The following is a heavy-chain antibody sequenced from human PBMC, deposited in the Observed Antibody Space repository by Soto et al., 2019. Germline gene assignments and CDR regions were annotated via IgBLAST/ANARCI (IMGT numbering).Heavy chain of an antibody. D-gene: IGHD6-13*01. V-gene: IGHV1-18*01. Sequence: ASVKVSCKASGGTFSTYAISWVRQAPGQGLEWMGWISAYNGNTNYAQKLQGRVTMTTDTSTSTAYMELRSLRSDDTAVYYCARVGSSSWYFDYWGQGTLVTVSS. CDR1: GGTFSTYA. CDR3: ARVGSSSWYFDY. J-gene: IGHJ4*02. CDR2: ISAYNGNT.